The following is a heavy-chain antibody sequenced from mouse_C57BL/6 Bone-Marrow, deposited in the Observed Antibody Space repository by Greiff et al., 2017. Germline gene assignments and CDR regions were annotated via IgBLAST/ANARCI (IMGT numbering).Heavy chain of an antibody. CDR2: IYPGDGAT. CDR3: ARSYYYRSRWAMDY. Sequence: VQLQQSGPELVKPGASVKISCKASGYAFSSSWMNWVKQRPGKGLEWIGRIYPGDGATNYNGKFKGKATLTADTSSSTAYMHLSTPTSEDAAVYFGARSYYYRSRWAMDYWGQGTSVTVSS. CDR1: GYAFSSSW. D-gene: IGHD1-1*01. J-gene: IGHJ4*01. V-gene: IGHV1-82*01.